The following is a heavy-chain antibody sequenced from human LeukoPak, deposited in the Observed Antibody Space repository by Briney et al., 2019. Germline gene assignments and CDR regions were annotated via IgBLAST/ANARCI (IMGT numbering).Heavy chain of an antibody. CDR1: GDSVSSNSAA. CDR2: TYYRSKWYN. J-gene: IGHJ4*02. V-gene: IGHV6-1*01. CDR3: ARVIATSGVFDY. D-gene: IGHD6-13*01. Sequence: SQTLSLTCAISGDSVSSNSAAWNWIRQSPSRGLEWLGRTYYRSKWYNDYVVSVKSRISINPDTSKNQFSLQLNSVTPEDTAVYYCARVIATSGVFDYWGQGTLVTVSS.